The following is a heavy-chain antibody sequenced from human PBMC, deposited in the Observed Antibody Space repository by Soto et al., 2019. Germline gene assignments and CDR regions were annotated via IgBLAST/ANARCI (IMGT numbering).Heavy chain of an antibody. Sequence: GGSLRLSCAASGFTFSSYAMHWVRQAPGKGLEWVAVISYDGSNKYYADSVKGRFTISRDNSKNTLYLQMNSLRAEDTAVYYCAREAYDFWSGYPVFDPWGQGTLVTVSS. D-gene: IGHD3-3*01. V-gene: IGHV3-30-3*01. CDR1: GFTFSSYA. J-gene: IGHJ5*02. CDR3: AREAYDFWSGYPVFDP. CDR2: ISYDGSNK.